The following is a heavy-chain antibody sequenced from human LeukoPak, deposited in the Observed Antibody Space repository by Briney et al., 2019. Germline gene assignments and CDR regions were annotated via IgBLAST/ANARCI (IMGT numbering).Heavy chain of an antibody. J-gene: IGHJ5*02. V-gene: IGHV4-59*01. Sequence: SETLSLTCTVSGGSISSYYWSWIRQPPGKGLEWIGYIYYSGSTNYNPSLKSRVTISVDTSKNQFSLKLSSVTAADTAVYYCARSWFGGFDPWGQGTLATVSS. D-gene: IGHD3-10*01. CDR3: ARSWFGGFDP. CDR1: GGSISSYY. CDR2: IYYSGST.